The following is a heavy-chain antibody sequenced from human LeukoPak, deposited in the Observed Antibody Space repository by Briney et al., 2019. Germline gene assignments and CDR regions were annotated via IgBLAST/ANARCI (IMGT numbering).Heavy chain of an antibody. CDR1: GGSFSGYY. CDR2: INHSGST. CDR3: ARHRVAYCSGGSCYRMGAFDI. J-gene: IGHJ3*02. Sequence: PSETLSLTCAVYGGSFSGYYWSWIRQPPGKVLEWIGEINHSGSTNYNPSLKSRVTISVDTSKNQFSLKLSSVTAADTAVYYCARHRVAYCSGGSCYRMGAFDIWGQGTMVTVSS. V-gene: IGHV4-34*01. D-gene: IGHD2-15*01.